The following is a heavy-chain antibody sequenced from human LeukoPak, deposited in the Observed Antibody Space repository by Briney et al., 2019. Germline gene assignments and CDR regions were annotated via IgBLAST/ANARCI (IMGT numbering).Heavy chain of an antibody. Sequence: ASVKVSCKASGYTFTSYDINWVRQATGQGLEWMGWMNPNSGNTGYAQKFQGRVTITRNTSISTAYMELSSLRSEDTAVYYCATYYDYVWGMDYWGQGTLVTVSS. V-gene: IGHV1-8*03. CDR2: MNPNSGNT. CDR1: GYTFTSYD. J-gene: IGHJ4*02. D-gene: IGHD3-16*01. CDR3: ATYYDYVWGMDY.